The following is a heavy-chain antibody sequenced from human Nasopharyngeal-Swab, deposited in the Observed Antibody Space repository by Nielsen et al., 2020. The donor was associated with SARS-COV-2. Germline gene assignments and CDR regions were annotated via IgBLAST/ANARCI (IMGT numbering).Heavy chain of an antibody. Sequence: GESLKISCAASGFTFSSYSMNWVRQAPGKGLEWVSYISSSSSTIYYADSVKGRFTISRDNAKNSLYLQMNSLRAEDTALYYCAKDIGAARDSSGYLHYWGQGTLVTVSS. J-gene: IGHJ4*02. D-gene: IGHD3-22*01. V-gene: IGHV3-48*04. CDR1: GFTFSSYS. CDR2: ISSSSSTI. CDR3: AKDIGAARDSSGYLHY.